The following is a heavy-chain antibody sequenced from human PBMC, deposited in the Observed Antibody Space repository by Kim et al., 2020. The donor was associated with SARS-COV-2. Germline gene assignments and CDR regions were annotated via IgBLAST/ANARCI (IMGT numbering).Heavy chain of an antibody. CDR1: GGSFSGYY. CDR3: ARIGAYDSSGNYYYYGMDV. J-gene: IGHJ6*02. V-gene: IGHV4-34*01. CDR2: INHSGST. D-gene: IGHD3-22*01. Sequence: SETLSLTCAVYGGSFSGYYWSWIRQPPGKGLEWIGEINHSGSTNYNPSLKSRVTISVDTSKNQFSLKLSSVTAADTAVYYCARIGAYDSSGNYYYYGMDVWGPGTTVTVSS.